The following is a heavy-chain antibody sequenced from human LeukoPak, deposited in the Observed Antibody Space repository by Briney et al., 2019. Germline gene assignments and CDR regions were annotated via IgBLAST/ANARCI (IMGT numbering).Heavy chain of an antibody. V-gene: IGHV3-21*01. Sequence: MPGGSLRLSCAASGFSFSNCSMNWVRQAPGKGLEWVSSISSSSTYIYYADSLEGRFTISRDNVRNSLYLQMNSLRAEDTAVYYCAGDYEGNPAFDIWGQGTMVTVSS. CDR3: AGDYEGNPAFDI. CDR2: ISSSSTYI. J-gene: IGHJ3*02. CDR1: GFSFSNCS. D-gene: IGHD4-23*01.